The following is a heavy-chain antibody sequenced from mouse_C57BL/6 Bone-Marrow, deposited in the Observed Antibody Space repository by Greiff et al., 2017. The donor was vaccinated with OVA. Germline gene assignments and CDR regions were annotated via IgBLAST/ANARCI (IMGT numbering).Heavy chain of an antibody. D-gene: IGHD1-1*01. CDR2: INPSNGGT. V-gene: IGHV1-53*01. CDR3: ARTTTVVENFDY. J-gene: IGHJ2*01. Sequence: VKLQQPGTELVKPGASVKLSCKASGYTFTSYWMHWVKQRPGQGLEWIGNINPSNGGTNYNEKFKSKATLTVDKSSSTAYMQLSSLTSEDSAVYYCARTTTVVENFDYWGQGTTLTVSS. CDR1: GYTFTSYW.